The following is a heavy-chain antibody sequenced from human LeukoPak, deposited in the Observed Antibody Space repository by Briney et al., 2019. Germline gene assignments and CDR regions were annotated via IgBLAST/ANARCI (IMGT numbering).Heavy chain of an antibody. CDR3: ASEGGSGSKFFNWFDP. D-gene: IGHD3-3*01. V-gene: IGHV3-21*01. CDR2: ISSSSSYI. CDR1: GFTFSSYS. J-gene: IGHJ5*02. Sequence: PGGSLRLSCAASGFTFSSYSMNWVRQAPGKGLEWVSSISSSSSYIYYADSVKGRFTISRDNAKNSLYLQMNSLRAEDTAVYYCASEGGSGSKFFNWFDPWGQGTLVTVSS.